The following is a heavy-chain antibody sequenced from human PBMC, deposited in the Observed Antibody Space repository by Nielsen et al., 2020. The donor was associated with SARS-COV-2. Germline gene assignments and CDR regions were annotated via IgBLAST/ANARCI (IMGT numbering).Heavy chain of an antibody. D-gene: IGHD3-10*01. V-gene: IGHV3-64*01. CDR3: ARDTYYYGSGEADY. J-gene: IGHJ4*02. Sequence: GESLKISCAASGFTFRSYAMHWVRQAPGKGLEYVSTISSNRGSTYYANSVKGRFTISRDNSKNTLYLQMGSLRAEDMAVYYCARDTYYYGSGEADYWGQGTLVTVSS. CDR1: GFTFRSYA. CDR2: ISSNRGST.